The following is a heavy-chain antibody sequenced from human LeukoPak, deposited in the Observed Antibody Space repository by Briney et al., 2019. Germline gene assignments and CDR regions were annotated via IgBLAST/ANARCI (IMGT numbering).Heavy chain of an antibody. V-gene: IGHV3-53*01. J-gene: IGHJ5*02. Sequence: PGGSLRLSCAASGSTVSSNYMSWVRQAPGKGLEWVSVIYSGGSTYYADSVKGRFTISRDNSKNTLYLQMNSLRAEDTAVYYCARVRVAVAGTWWFDPWGQGTLVTVSS. CDR2: IYSGGST. D-gene: IGHD6-19*01. CDR3: ARVRVAVAGTWWFDP. CDR1: GSTVSSNY.